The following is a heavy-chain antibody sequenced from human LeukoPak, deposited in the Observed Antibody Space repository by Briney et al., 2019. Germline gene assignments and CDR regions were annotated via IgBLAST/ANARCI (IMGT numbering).Heavy chain of an antibody. V-gene: IGHV4-59*01. D-gene: IGHD6-19*01. J-gene: IGHJ4*02. CDR1: GDSINSYY. Sequence: SETLSLTCTVSGDSINSYYWSWIRQPPGKGLEWIGYIYYSGSTSYNPSLKSRVTISVDTSKKQFSLKLSSVTAADTAVYYCASTTYRRGRYNFDFWGQGTLVTVSS. CDR2: IYYSGST. CDR3: ASTTYRRGRYNFDF.